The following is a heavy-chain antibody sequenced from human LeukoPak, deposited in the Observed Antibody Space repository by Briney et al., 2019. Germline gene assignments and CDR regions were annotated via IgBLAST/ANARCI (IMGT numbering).Heavy chain of an antibody. CDR2: IIPIFGTA. J-gene: IGHJ4*02. CDR3: ARYSDYHRYFDY. Sequence: SVNVSCNASGGTFSSYAISWVRQAPGQRLEWMGGIIPIFGTANYAQKFQGRVTITADESTSTAYMELSSLRSEDTAVYYCARYSDYHRYFDYWGQGTLVTVSS. D-gene: IGHD2-15*01. CDR1: GGTFSSYA. V-gene: IGHV1-69*13.